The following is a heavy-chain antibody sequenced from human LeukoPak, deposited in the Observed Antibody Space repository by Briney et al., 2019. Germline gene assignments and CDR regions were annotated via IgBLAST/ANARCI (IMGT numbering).Heavy chain of an antibody. CDR3: ARVYGSGSYSFDY. Sequence: GGSLRLSCAASGFTFSSYSMNWVRQAPGKGLEWVSSISSSSSYIYYADSVKGRFTISRDNAKNSLYLQMNSLRAEDTAVYYCARVYGSGSYSFDYWGQGTLVTVSS. CDR2: ISSSSSYI. J-gene: IGHJ4*02. V-gene: IGHV3-21*01. CDR1: GFTFSSYS. D-gene: IGHD3-10*01.